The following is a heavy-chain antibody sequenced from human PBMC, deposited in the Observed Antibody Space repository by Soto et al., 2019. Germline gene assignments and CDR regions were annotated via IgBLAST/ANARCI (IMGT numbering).Heavy chain of an antibody. CDR2: IRGTT. V-gene: IGHV3-48*01. CDR1: GFTFTSYS. D-gene: IGHD2-21*01. Sequence: HGGSLRLACAASGFTFTSYSMNWVRQAPGKGLEWVSYIRGTTHYADSVKGRFTISRDNARSSLYLQMNSLRADDTAVYYCARDDSFAFDIWGQGTMVTVSS. J-gene: IGHJ3*02. CDR3: ARDDSFAFDI.